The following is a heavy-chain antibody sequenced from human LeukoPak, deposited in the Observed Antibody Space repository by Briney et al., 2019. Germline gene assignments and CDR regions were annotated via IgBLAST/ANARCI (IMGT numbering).Heavy chain of an antibody. CDR1: GGSISSSKYY. D-gene: IGHD4-17*01. CDR2: IHYSGNT. V-gene: IGHV4-39*01. CDR3: AKRRGDGDYRPDS. Sequence: PSETLSLTRTVSGGSISSSKYYWGWIRQPPGKGLEWIGSIHYSGNTYYNPSLKSRVTISVDTSKNQFSLTLTSVTAADTSVYYCAKRRGDGDYRPDSWGQGTLVAVSS. J-gene: IGHJ5*01.